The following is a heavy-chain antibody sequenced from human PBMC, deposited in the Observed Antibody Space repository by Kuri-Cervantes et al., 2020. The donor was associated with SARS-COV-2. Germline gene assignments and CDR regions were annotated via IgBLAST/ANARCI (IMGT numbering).Heavy chain of an antibody. CDR3: ARDYDFWSGLYGY. J-gene: IGHJ4*02. CDR2: INPSGGST. Sequence: ASVKVSCKASGYTFTSYYMHWVRQAPGQGLEWMGIINPSGGSTSYAQEFQGRVTMTTDTSTSTAYMELRSLRSDDTAVYYCARDYDFWSGLYGYWGQGTLVTVSS. D-gene: IGHD3-3*01. CDR1: GYTFTSYY. V-gene: IGHV1-46*01.